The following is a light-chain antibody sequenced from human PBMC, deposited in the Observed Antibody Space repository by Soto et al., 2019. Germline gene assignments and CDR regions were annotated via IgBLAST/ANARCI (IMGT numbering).Light chain of an antibody. J-gene: IGKJ5*01. CDR3: QQYGNSPPIT. Sequence: EIVLTQSPGTLSLSPGERATLSCRASQSLRSNYLAWYQHKPGQAPRLLIYDASSRATGIPDRFSGSGSGTDFTLTISRLEPEDFAVYYCQQYGNSPPITFGRGTRLEIK. CDR1: QSLRSNY. V-gene: IGKV3-20*01. CDR2: DAS.